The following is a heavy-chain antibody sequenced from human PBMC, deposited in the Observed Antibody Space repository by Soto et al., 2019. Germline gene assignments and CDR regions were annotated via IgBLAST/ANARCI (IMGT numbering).Heavy chain of an antibody. D-gene: IGHD2-2*03. CDR3: ARDMGIVVVPAARGSGYFQH. CDR1: GYTFTSYA. V-gene: IGHV1-3*01. CDR2: INAGNGNT. Sequence: ASVKVSCKASGYTFTSYAMHWVRQAPGQRLEWMGWINAGNGNTKYSQKFQGRVTITRDTSASTAYMELSSLRSEDTAVYYCARDMGIVVVPAARGSGYFQHWGQGTLVTVSS. J-gene: IGHJ1*01.